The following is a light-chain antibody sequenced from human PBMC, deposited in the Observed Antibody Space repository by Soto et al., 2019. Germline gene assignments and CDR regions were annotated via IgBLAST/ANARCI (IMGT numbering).Light chain of an antibody. CDR1: SSDVGGYNY. Sequence: QSVLTQPPSASGSPGQSVAISCSGTSSDVGGYNYVSWYQQHPGKAPKLMIYDVNKRPSGVPDRFSGSKSGNTASLTVSGLQAEDEADYYCISYAGSNKPAFGGGTKLTDL. J-gene: IGLJ2*01. CDR2: DVN. V-gene: IGLV2-8*01. CDR3: ISYAGSNKPA.